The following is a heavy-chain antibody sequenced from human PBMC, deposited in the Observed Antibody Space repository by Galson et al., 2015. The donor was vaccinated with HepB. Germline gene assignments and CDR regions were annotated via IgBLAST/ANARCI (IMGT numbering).Heavy chain of an antibody. CDR2: IIPILSLT. CDR1: GGAFSSFA. CDR3: ARPQYVDFDV. V-gene: IGHV1-69*04. J-gene: IGHJ6*04. Sequence: SVKVSCKVSGGAFSSFAVSWVRQAPGQGLEWLGNIIPILSLTNYAQNLQGRVTITADTSTTTAFLEISSLRSDDTAVYYCARPQYVDFDVWGEGTTVIVSS. D-gene: IGHD3/OR15-3a*01.